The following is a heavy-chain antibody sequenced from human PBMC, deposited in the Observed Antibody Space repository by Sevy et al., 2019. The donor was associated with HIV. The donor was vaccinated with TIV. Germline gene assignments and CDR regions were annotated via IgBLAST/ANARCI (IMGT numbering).Heavy chain of an antibody. CDR1: GFTFSDHY. CDR3: TRALIVVAGFFRYYHGMDV. CDR2: SRNKANSYTT. J-gene: IGHJ6*02. Sequence: GGSLRLSCAASGFTFSDHYMDWVRQAPGKGLEWIGRSRNKANSYTTEYAASVKGRFTISRDESKNSLYLQMNSRKSEDTAIYYCTRALIVVAGFFRYYHGMDVWGQGTTVTVSS. V-gene: IGHV3-72*01. D-gene: IGHD6-19*01.